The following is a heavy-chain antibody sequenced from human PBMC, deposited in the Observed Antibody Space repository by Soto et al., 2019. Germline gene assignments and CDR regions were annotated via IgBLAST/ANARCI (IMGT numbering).Heavy chain of an antibody. J-gene: IGHJ5*02. CDR1: GVSIRSSSCY. Sequence: SETLSLTCTIRGVSIRSSSCYWGWICKPPGKGLEWIGSIYYSGSTYYSPSLKGRLIISVDPSKNQFSLKLTSVTAADIAMYYCARPKTIGAAAGKGWFDPWGQGTLVT. CDR3: ARPKTIGAAAGKGWFDP. V-gene: IGHV4-39*01. D-gene: IGHD6-13*01. CDR2: IYYSGST.